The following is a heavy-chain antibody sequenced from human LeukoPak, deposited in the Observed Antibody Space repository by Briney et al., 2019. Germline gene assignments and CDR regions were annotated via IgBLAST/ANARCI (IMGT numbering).Heavy chain of an antibody. Sequence: GGSLRLSCAASGFTFSSYGMHWVRQAPGKGLEWVAFIQYDGSNKYYADSVKGRFTISRDNAKNSLYLQMNSLRADDTAVYYCAELGITMIGGVWGKGTTVTISS. CDR3: AELGITMIGGV. D-gene: IGHD3-10*02. CDR1: GFTFSSYG. V-gene: IGHV3-30*02. J-gene: IGHJ6*04. CDR2: IQYDGSNK.